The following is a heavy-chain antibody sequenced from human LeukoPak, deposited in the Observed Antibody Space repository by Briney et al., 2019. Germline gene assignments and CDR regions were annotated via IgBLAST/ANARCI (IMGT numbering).Heavy chain of an antibody. CDR1: GFTFSSYA. CDR3: AKDFLGRFLESYSPYYYGSGSNYGMDV. D-gene: IGHD3-10*01. Sequence: GGSLRLSCAASGFTFSSYAMSWVRQAPGKGLEWVSAISGSGGSTYSADSVKGRFTISRDNSKNTLYLQMNSLRAEDTAVYYCAKDFLGRFLESYSPYYYGSGSNYGMDVWGQGTTVTVSS. J-gene: IGHJ6*02. V-gene: IGHV3-23*01. CDR2: ISGSGGST.